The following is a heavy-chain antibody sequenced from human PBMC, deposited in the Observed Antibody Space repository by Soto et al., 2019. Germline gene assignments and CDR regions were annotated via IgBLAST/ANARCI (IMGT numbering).Heavy chain of an antibody. Sequence: GGSLRLSCAASGFTFSSYAMSWVRQAPGKGLEWVSAISGSGGSTYYADSVKGRFTISRDNSKNTLYLQMNSLRAEDTAVYYCAKVVRLEWLLRSGWFDPWGQGTLVTVSS. CDR1: GFTFSSYA. V-gene: IGHV3-23*01. CDR3: AKVVRLEWLLRSGWFDP. CDR2: ISGSGGST. J-gene: IGHJ5*02. D-gene: IGHD3-3*01.